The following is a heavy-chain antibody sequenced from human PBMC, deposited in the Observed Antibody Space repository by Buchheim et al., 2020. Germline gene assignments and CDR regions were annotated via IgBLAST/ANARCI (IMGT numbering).Heavy chain of an antibody. CDR1: GYTFTSYY. CDR3: AISRVAVRYYYYGMDV. V-gene: IGHV1-8*01. CDR2: MNPNSGNT. D-gene: IGHD6-19*01. J-gene: IGHJ6*02. Sequence: QVQLVQSGAEVKKPGASVKVSCKASGYTFTSYYINWVRQATGQGLEWMGWMNPNSGNTGYAQKFQGRVTMTRNTSISTAYMGLSSLRSEDTSVYYRAISRVAVRYYYYGMDVWGQGTT.